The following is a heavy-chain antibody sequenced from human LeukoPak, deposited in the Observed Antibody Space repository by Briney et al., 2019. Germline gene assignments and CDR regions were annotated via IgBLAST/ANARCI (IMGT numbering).Heavy chain of an antibody. J-gene: IGHJ4*02. CDR2: ISSSSSYT. CDR1: GLTFSDYY. D-gene: IGHD6-13*01. CDR3: AIGGSSWYDY. Sequence: PGGSLRLSCAAPGLTFSDYYMSWIRQAPGKGLEWVSYISSSSSYTNYADSVKGRFTISRDNAKNSLYLQMNSLRAEDTAVYYCAIGGSSWYDYWGQGTLVTVSS. V-gene: IGHV3-11*06.